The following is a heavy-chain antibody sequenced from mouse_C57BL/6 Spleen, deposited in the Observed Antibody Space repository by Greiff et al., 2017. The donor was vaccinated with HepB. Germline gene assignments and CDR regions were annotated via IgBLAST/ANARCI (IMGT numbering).Heavy chain of an antibody. J-gene: IGHJ4*01. CDR1: GFTFSSYG. CDR2: ISSGGSYT. CDR3: ASRCSSSGDY. D-gene: IGHD1-1*01. V-gene: IGHV5-6*01. Sequence: EVQLVESGGDLVKPGGSLKLSCAASGFTFSSYGMSWVRQTPDKRLEWVATISSGGSYTYYPDSVKGRLTISRDNAKNTLYLQMSSLKSEDTAMYYCASRCSSSGDYWGQGTSVTVSS.